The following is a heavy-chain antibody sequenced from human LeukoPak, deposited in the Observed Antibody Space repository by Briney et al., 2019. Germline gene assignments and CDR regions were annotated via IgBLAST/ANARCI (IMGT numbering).Heavy chain of an antibody. CDR3: AKDGLGYYYGSGSESHFDY. CDR1: GFTFSSYG. D-gene: IGHD3-10*01. V-gene: IGHV3-30*02. CDR2: IWYGGSNK. J-gene: IGHJ4*02. Sequence: PGGSLRLSCAASGFTFSSYGMHWVRQAPGKGLEWVAVIWYGGSNKYYADSVKGRFTISRDNSKNTLYLQMNSLRAEDTAVYYCAKDGLGYYYGSGSESHFDYWGQGTLVTVSS.